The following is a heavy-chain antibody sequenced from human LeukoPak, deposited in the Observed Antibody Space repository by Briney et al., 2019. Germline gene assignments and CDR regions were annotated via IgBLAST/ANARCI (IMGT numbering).Heavy chain of an antibody. CDR2: INHSGST. D-gene: IGHD3-3*01. CDR1: GGSFSGYY. Sequence: SETLSLTCAVYGGSFSGYYWSWIRQPPGKGLEWIGEINHSGSTNYNPSLKSRVTISVDTSKNQFSLKLNSVTAADTAVYYCQSRFLEWLLDYWGQGTLVTVSS. J-gene: IGHJ4*02. CDR3: QSRFLEWLLDY. V-gene: IGHV4-34*01.